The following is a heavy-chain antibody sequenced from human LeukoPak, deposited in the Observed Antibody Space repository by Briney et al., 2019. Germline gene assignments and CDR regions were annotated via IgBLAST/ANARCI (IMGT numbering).Heavy chain of an antibody. CDR3: ARDYYDSSGYYRH. CDR1: GYTFTSYG. D-gene: IGHD3-22*01. Sequence: ASVKVSCKASGYTFTSYGISWVRQAPGQGLEWMGWISAYNGNTNYAQKLQGRVTMTRDTSISTAYMELSRLRSDDTAVYYCARDYYDSSGYYRHWGQGTLVTVSS. CDR2: ISAYNGNT. J-gene: IGHJ4*02. V-gene: IGHV1-18*01.